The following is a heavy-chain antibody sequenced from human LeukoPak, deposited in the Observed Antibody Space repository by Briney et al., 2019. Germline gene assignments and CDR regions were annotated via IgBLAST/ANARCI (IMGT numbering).Heavy chain of an antibody. CDR2: IYHSGST. V-gene: IGHV4-39*07. CDR3: ARDFAVAGNNWFDP. CDR1: GGSISSSSYY. J-gene: IGHJ5*02. Sequence: SETLSLTCTVSGGSISSSSYYWGWIRQPPGKGLEWIGEIYHSGSTNYNPSLKSRVTISVDKSKNQFSLKLSSVTAADTAVYYCARDFAVAGNNWFDPWGQGTLVTVSS. D-gene: IGHD6-19*01.